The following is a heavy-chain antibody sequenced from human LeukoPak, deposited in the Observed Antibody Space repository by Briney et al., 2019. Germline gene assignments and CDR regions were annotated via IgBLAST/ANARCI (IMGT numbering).Heavy chain of an antibody. V-gene: IGHV3-21*01. CDR3: ARDSRSIVGANHFDY. D-gene: IGHD1-26*01. CDR1: GFTFSSYS. J-gene: IGHJ4*02. Sequence: PGGSLRLSCAASGFTFSSYSMTWVRQAPGKGLEWVSSISSSSSYIYYADSVKGRFTISRDNAKNSLYLQMNSLRAEDTAVYYCARDSRSIVGANHFDYWGQGTLVTVSS. CDR2: ISSSSSYI.